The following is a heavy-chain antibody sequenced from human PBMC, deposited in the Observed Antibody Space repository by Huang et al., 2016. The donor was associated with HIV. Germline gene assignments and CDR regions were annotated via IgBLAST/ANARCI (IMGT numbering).Heavy chain of an antibody. Sequence: QVQLQESGPGLVKPSETLSLTCTVSGGSISTHYWSWIRQPPGKGLEWIGSIDYSGSTNYSPSLKCRVTILLDTSKTQFSLRVNSVTAADTAMYYCARDHHDFWRGYRRMYFFDHWGQGTLVTVSS. CDR2: IDYSGST. V-gene: IGHV4-59*11. CDR3: ARDHHDFWRGYRRMYFFDH. CDR1: GGSISTHY. D-gene: IGHD3-3*01. J-gene: IGHJ4*02.